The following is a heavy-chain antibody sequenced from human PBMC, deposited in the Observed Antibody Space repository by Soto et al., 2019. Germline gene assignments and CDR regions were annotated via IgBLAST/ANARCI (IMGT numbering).Heavy chain of an antibody. V-gene: IGHV4-31*03. CDR2: IYYSGST. D-gene: IGHD3-22*01. Sequence: PSETLSLTCTVSGGSISSGGYYWSWIRQHPGKGLEWIGYIYYSGSTYYNPSLKSRVTISVDTSKNQFSLKLSSVTAADTAVYFCARDPAESALYYCSSGYYGVFRRSPDAFDFWGQGTMVTVSS. CDR3: ARDPAESALYYCSSGYYGVFRRSPDAFDF. CDR1: GGSISSGGYY. J-gene: IGHJ3*01.